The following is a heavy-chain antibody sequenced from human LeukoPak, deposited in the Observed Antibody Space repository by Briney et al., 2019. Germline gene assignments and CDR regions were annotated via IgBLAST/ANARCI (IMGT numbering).Heavy chain of an antibody. J-gene: IGHJ3*02. CDR2: IYHSGST. D-gene: IGHD2-2*01. Sequence: SETLSLTCAVSGGSISSSYWWSWVRQPPGKGLEWIGEIYHSGSTNYNPSLKSRVTISVDKSKNQFSLKLSSVTAADTAVYYCARAPIVVVPAAAYYAFDIWGQGTMVTVSS. CDR3: ARAPIVVVPAAAYYAFDI. CDR1: GGSISSSYW. V-gene: IGHV4-4*02.